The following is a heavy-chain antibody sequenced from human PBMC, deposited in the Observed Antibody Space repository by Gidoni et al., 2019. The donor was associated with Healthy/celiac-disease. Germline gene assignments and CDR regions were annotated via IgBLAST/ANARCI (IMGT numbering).Heavy chain of an antibody. Sequence: QLQLQESGPGLVKPSETLSLTCTVSGGSISSSSYYWGWIRQPPGKGLEWIGSIDYRGSTYYNPSLKSRVTISVDTSKNQFSLKLSSVTAADTAVYYCARHDKFDYWGQGTLVTVSS. J-gene: IGHJ4*02. CDR2: IDYRGST. D-gene: IGHD3-9*01. V-gene: IGHV4-39*01. CDR1: GGSISSSSYY. CDR3: ARHDKFDY.